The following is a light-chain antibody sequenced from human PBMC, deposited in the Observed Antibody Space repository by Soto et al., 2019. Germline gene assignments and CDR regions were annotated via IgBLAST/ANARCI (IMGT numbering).Light chain of an antibody. Sequence: QSALTQPASVSGSPGQSLTISCTGTTTDVGSYNLVSWYQHHPGKAPKLIIYEGTKRPSGVSYRFSGSKSGTSVSLTISGLQAEDEADYFCCSYAGSATYVFGTGTKVTVL. CDR3: CSYAGSATYV. J-gene: IGLJ1*01. CDR1: TTDVGSYNL. CDR2: EGT. V-gene: IGLV2-23*01.